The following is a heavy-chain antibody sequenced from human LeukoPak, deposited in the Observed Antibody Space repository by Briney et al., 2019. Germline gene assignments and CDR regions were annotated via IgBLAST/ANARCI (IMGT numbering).Heavy chain of an antibody. CDR3: ARDPGDYSNYETHYYMDV. V-gene: IGHV3-7*01. CDR2: IKQDGSEK. D-gene: IGHD4-11*01. Sequence: PGGSLRLSCAASGFTFSSYWMSWVRQAPGKGREWVANIKQDGSEKYYVGSVKGRFTISRDNAKNSLYLQMNSLRAEDTAVYYCARDPGDYSNYETHYYMDVWGKGTTVTVSS. J-gene: IGHJ6*03. CDR1: GFTFSSYW.